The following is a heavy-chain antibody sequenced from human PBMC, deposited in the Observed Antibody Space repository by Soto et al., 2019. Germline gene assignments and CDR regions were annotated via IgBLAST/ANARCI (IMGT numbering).Heavy chain of an antibody. J-gene: IGHJ6*02. D-gene: IGHD2-8*02. V-gene: IGHV1-69*01. Sequence: QVQVVQSGVEVRRPGSSVKVSCKASGDTFKNCVISWVRQAPGQGLEWMGGIIPLFGATDFAQRFQGRLTITTDESTTTAYMELSRLRSEDTAQYYWAAALVFGKVSVVWGQGPTVIVSS. CDR3: AAALVFGKVSVV. CDR1: GDTFKNCV. CDR2: IIPLFGAT.